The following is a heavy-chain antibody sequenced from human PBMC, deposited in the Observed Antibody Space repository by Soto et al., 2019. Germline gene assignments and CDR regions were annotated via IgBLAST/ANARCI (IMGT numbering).Heavy chain of an antibody. V-gene: IGHV4-30-4*01. CDR2: IYYSGST. CDR1: GGSISSGDYY. CDR3: AGHRPGRVPAASMRLNWFDP. Sequence: SETLSLTCTVSGGSISSGDYYWSWIRQPPGKGLEWIGYIYYSGSTYYNPSLKSRVTISVDTSKNQFSLKLSSVTAADTAVYYCAGHRPGRVPAASMRLNWFDPWGQGTLVTVS. J-gene: IGHJ5*02. D-gene: IGHD2-2*01.